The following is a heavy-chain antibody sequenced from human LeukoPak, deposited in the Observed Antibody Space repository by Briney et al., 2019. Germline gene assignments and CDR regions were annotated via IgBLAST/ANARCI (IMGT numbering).Heavy chain of an antibody. Sequence: SETLSLTCTVSGGSISSYYWSWIRQPPGKGLEWIGYIYYSGSTNYNPSLKSRVTISVDTSKNQFSLKLSSVTAADTAVYYCARSGRFRELFPWDYWGQGTLVTVSS. J-gene: IGHJ4*02. CDR2: IYYSGST. V-gene: IGHV4-59*08. CDR3: ARSGRFRELFPWDY. D-gene: IGHD3-10*01. CDR1: GGSISSYY.